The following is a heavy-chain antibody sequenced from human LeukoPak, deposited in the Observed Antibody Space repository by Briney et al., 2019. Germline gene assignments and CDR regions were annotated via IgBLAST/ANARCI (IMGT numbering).Heavy chain of an antibody. CDR1: GYSFTSYA. J-gene: IGHJ6*02. Sequence: ASVKVSCKASGYSFTSYAYNWVRQAPGQGLEWMGWISAYDGGTKYAQDLQGRVTMTTDTSTRTAYMELTRLTSDDTAVYYCARDPLTSTWSPYYFTLEVWGQGTTVSVSS. CDR3: ARDPLTSTWSPYYFTLEV. CDR2: ISAYDGGT. V-gene: IGHV1-18*01. D-gene: IGHD6-13*01.